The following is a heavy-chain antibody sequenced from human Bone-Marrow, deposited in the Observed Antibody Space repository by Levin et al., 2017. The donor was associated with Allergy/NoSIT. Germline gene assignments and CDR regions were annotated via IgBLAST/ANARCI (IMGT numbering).Heavy chain of an antibody. D-gene: IGHD1-26*01. CDR1: GFTVSSNY. Sequence: PGGSLRLSCAASGFTVSSNYMSWVRQAPGKGLEWVSVIYSGDSTYYADSVKGRFTISRDNSKNTLYLQMNSLRAEDTAVYYCARGGAPFHYYFYGMDVWGQGTTVTVSS. J-gene: IGHJ6*02. V-gene: IGHV3-66*01. CDR2: IYSGDST. CDR3: ARGGAPFHYYFYGMDV.